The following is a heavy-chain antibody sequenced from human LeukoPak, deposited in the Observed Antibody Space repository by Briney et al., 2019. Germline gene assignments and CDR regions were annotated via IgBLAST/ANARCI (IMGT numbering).Heavy chain of an antibody. D-gene: IGHD2-15*01. Sequence: GASVKVSCKASGGTFSSYAISWVRQAPGQGLEWMGGIIPIFGTANYAQKFQGRVTITADESTSTAYMELSSLRSEDTAVYYCARARYCSGGSCYPTFDYWGQGTLVTVSS. CDR1: GGTFSSYA. CDR2: IIPIFGTA. CDR3: ARARYCSGGSCYPTFDY. V-gene: IGHV1-69*13. J-gene: IGHJ4*02.